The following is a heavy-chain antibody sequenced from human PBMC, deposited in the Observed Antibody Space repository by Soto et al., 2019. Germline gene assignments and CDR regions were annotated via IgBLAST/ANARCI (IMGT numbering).Heavy chain of an antibody. J-gene: IGHJ6*01. V-gene: IGHV4-61*01. Sequence: SETLSLTCTVSGGSISSASYYWTWIRQSPEMGLEWIGYIYYTGDTNNNPSLRSRISISIDTSKNQFSLKLASVTTADTAVYYCVRAPFTGADFVRGMDFRAQRTTVTVSS. CDR1: GGSISSASYY. D-gene: IGHD3-9*01. CDR3: VRAPFTGADFVRGMDF. CDR2: IYYTGDT.